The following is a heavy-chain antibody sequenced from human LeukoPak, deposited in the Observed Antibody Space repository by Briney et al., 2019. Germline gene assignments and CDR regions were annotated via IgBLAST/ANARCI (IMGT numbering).Heavy chain of an antibody. Sequence: GASVKVSCKASGGTFSSYAISWVRQAPGQGLEWMGRIIPILGTANYAQKFQGRVTITADKSTSTAYMELSSLRSEDTAVYYCARVLDTAVELFDYWGQGTLVTVSS. CDR1: GGTFSSYA. CDR2: IIPILGTA. V-gene: IGHV1-69*04. D-gene: IGHD5-18*01. CDR3: ARVLDTAVELFDY. J-gene: IGHJ4*02.